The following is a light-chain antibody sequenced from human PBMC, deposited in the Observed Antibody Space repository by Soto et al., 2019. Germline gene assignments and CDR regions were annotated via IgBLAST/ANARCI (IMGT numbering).Light chain of an antibody. CDR3: SSYTSTSRV. V-gene: IGLV2-14*01. Sequence: QSALTQPASVSGSPGQSITISCTGTSSYVGGYNYVSWYQQYPGKAPKLLIYEVTNRPSGISNRFSGSKSGNTASLTISGLQTEDEADYYCSSYTSTSRVFGGGTKVTVL. J-gene: IGLJ3*02. CDR1: SSYVGGYNY. CDR2: EVT.